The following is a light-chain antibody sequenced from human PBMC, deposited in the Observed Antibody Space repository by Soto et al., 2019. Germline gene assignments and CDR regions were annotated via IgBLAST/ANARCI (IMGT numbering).Light chain of an antibody. V-gene: IGKV1-39*01. CDR2: AAS. Sequence: DIQMTQSPSSLSASVGDSVTITCRASQSISNYLNWYQQKPVKAPKLLIYAASSMQSGVPSRFSGSGSETEFTLTISSLQPDDSATYYCQQSFSPLWTFGQGTKVEV. J-gene: IGKJ1*01. CDR3: QQSFSPLWT. CDR1: QSISNY.